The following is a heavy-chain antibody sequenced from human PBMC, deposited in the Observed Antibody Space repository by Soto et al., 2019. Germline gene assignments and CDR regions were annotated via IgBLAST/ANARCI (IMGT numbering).Heavy chain of an antibody. CDR3: AKDSGSISHFCYYGMDV. J-gene: IGHJ6*02. D-gene: IGHD1-26*01. Sequence: GGSLRLSCAASGFTFSSYAMSWVRQAPGKGLEWVSAISGSGGSTYYADSVKGRFTISRDNSKNTLYLQMNSLRAEDTAVYYCAKDSGSISHFCYYGMDVWGQGTTVTVSS. CDR2: ISGSGGST. V-gene: IGHV3-23*01. CDR1: GFTFSSYA.